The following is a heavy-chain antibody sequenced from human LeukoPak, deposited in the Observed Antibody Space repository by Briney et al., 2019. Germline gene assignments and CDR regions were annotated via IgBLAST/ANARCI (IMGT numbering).Heavy chain of an antibody. V-gene: IGHV3-66*01. CDR2: IYSDGTT. D-gene: IGHD1-14*01. J-gene: IGHJ4*02. Sequence: GGSLRLSCAASRFTFSSYSMNWVRQAPGKGLEWVSLIYSDGTTDYADSAKGRFTISRDNFKNTLYLQMNSLRVEDTAVYYCARDLRRYFDYWGQGTLVTVSS. CDR1: RFTFSSYS. CDR3: ARDLRRYFDY.